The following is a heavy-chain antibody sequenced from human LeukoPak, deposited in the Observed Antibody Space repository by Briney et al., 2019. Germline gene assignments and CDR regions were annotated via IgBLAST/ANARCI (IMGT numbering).Heavy chain of an antibody. CDR1: GGSISSYY. Sequence: SETLSLTCTVSGGSISSYYWSWIRQPPGKGLEWIGYIYHSGSTYYNPSLKSRVTISVDRSKNQFSLKLSSVTAADTAVYYCASFPLDYWGQGTLVTVSS. J-gene: IGHJ4*02. CDR3: ASFPLDY. V-gene: IGHV4-59*12. CDR2: IYHSGST.